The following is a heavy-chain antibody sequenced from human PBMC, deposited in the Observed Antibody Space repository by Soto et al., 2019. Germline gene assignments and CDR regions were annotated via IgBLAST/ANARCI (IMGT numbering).Heavy chain of an antibody. CDR3: TKGGIPRRYNIPKVDFDY. D-gene: IGHD1-1*01. V-gene: IGHV3-23*01. Sequence: LRLSCAASGFIFSNYAMSWVRQAPGRGLEWVSAISGSGATTYYPDSVKGRFTISRDNSKNTLYLQMNNLRADDTAVYYCTKGGIPRRYNIPKVDFDYWGQGSLVTVSS. J-gene: IGHJ4*02. CDR1: GFIFSNYA. CDR2: ISGSGATT.